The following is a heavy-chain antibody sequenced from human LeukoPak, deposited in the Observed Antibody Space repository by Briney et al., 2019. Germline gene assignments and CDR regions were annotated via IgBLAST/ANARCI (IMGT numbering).Heavy chain of an antibody. J-gene: IGHJ5*02. Sequence: SETLTLTCTVSGGSLQNYYWSWIRQPPGKGLEWIGYIYYSGSTLYNPSLKSRVSISVDTSKKQFSLKLRSVTAADTAVYYCVRGLSRFVFRFDPWGQEPRVTVPS. CDR1: GGSLQNYY. D-gene: IGHD3-16*01. V-gene: IGHV4-59*01. CDR2: IYYSGST. CDR3: VRGLSRFVFRFDP.